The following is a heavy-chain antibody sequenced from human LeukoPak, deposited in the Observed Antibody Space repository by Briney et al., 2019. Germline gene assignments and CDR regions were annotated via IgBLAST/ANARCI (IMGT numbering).Heavy chain of an antibody. CDR3: ARDFYPYYGDWAIFFDY. CDR1: GGTFSSYA. J-gene: IGHJ4*02. CDR2: IIPILGIV. D-gene: IGHD4-17*01. V-gene: IGHV1-69*04. Sequence: ASVKVSCKASGGTFSSYAISWVRQAPGQGLEWMGRIIPILGIVNYAQKLQGRVTITADKSTSTAYMELSSLRSEDTAVYYCARDFYPYYGDWAIFFDYWGQGTLVTVSS.